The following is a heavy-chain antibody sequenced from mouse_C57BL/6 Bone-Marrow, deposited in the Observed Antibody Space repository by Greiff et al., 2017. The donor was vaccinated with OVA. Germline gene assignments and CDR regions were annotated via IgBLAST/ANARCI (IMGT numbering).Heavy chain of an antibody. CDR2: IRSKSNNYAT. D-gene: IGHD1-1*01. V-gene: IGHV10-1*01. CDR1: GFSFNTYA. Sequence: EVKVVESGGGLVQPKGSLTLSCAASGFSFNTYAMNWVRQAPGKGLEWVARIRSKSNNYATYYADYVKDRFSISSDDYERRHYLQMTNWKPVDTVMYDSGRTHYGSSSSWFAYWGQGTLVTVSA. CDR3: GRTHYGSSSSWFAY. J-gene: IGHJ3*01.